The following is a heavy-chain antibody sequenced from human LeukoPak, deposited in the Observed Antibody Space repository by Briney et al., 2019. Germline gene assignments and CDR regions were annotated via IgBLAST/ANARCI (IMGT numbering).Heavy chain of an antibody. V-gene: IGHV4-39*07. CDR1: GGSISSSSYY. D-gene: IGHD2-8*01. Sequence: SETLSLTCTVSGGSISSSSYYWGWIRQPPGQGLEWIGEISLSGLTNYSPSLNSRVTMSLDKPKNQLSLNLSSVTAADTAVYYCSRENGAFSPFGFWGQGTLVTVPS. CDR2: ISLSGLT. CDR3: SRENGAFSPFGF. J-gene: IGHJ4*02.